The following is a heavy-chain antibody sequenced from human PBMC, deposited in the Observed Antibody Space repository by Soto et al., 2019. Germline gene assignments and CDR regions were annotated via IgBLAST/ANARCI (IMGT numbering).Heavy chain of an antibody. CDR3: AKGGPSTWNYLGWCDP. J-gene: IGHJ5*02. V-gene: IGHV3-48*03. D-gene: IGHD1-7*01. CDR1: GFTFSSYE. Sequence: EVQLVESGGGLVRPGGSLRLSCAASGFTFSSYEMNWVRQAPGKGLEWVSYISSSGGFIYYADSVKGRFTISRDNAKNSLYLQMNSLRAEDTAVYYCAKGGPSTWNYLGWCDPWGQGTLVTVSS. CDR2: ISSSGGFI.